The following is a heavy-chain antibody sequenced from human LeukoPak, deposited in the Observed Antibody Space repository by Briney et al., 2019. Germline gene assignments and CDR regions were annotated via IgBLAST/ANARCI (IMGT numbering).Heavy chain of an antibody. CDR1: GGSISSYY. V-gene: IGHV4-59*08. J-gene: IGHJ4*02. Sequence: SEPLSLTCTVSGGSISSYYWSWIRQPPGKGREGSGYIYYSGSTHYNPSLKRRVTISVDTPKRQFSLKLSSATAADTAVYYCARGQYCSGGSCYSGFDYWGQGTLVTVSS. D-gene: IGHD2-15*01. CDR3: ARGQYCSGGSCYSGFDY. CDR2: IYYSGST.